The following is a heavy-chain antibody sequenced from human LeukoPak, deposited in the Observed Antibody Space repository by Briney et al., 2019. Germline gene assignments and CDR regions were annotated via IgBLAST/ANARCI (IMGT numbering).Heavy chain of an antibody. CDR3: ARDRGIVVVPAVPMGYFDH. CDR1: GFTFSSYA. D-gene: IGHD2-2*01. CDR2: ISYDGSNK. V-gene: IGHV3-30*01. Sequence: GGSLRLSCAASGFTFSSYAMHWVRQAPGKGLEWVAVISYDGSNKYYADSVKGRFTISRDNSKNTLYLQMNSLRAEDTAVYYCARDRGIVVVPAVPMGYFDHWGQGTLVTVSS. J-gene: IGHJ4*02.